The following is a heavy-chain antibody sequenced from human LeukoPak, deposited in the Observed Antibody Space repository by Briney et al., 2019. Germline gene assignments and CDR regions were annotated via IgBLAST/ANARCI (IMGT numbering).Heavy chain of an antibody. V-gene: IGHV4-34*01. Sequence: SETLSLTCAVYGGSFSGYYWSWIRQPPGKGLEWIGEINHSGSTNYNPSLKSRVTISVDTSKNQFSLKLSSVTAADTAVYYCARTRIRVAYYFDYWGQGTTVTVSS. D-gene: IGHD2-15*01. CDR2: INHSGST. CDR1: GGSFSGYY. CDR3: ARTRIRVAYYFDY. J-gene: IGHJ4*03.